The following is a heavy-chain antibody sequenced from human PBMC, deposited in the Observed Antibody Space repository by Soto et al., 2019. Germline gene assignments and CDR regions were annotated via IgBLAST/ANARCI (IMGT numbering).Heavy chain of an antibody. CDR2: ISSSSSYI. D-gene: IGHD3-22*01. CDR1: GFTFSSYG. CDR3: ARDLVYYDSSGYYPLIGY. Sequence: GGSLRLSCAASGFTFSSYGMHWVRQAPGKGLEWVSSISSSSSYIYYADSVKGRFTISRDNAKNSLYLQMNSLRAEDTAVYYCARDLVYYDSSGYYPLIGYWGQGTLVTVSS. J-gene: IGHJ4*02. V-gene: IGHV3-21*01.